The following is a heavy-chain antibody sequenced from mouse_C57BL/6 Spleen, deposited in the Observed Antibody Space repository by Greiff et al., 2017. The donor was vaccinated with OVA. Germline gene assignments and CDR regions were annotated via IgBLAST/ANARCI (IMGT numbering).Heavy chain of an antibody. J-gene: IGHJ3*01. CDR2: IYPGDGDT. CDR1: GYAFSSYW. V-gene: IGHV1-80*01. Sequence: VQVVESGAELVKPGASVKISCKASGYAFSSYWMNWVKQRPGKGLEWIGQIYPGDGDTNYNGKFKGKATLTADKSSSTAYMQLSSLTSEDSAVYFGARAYGYDEGSWFAYWGQGTLVTVSA. CDR3: ARAYGYDEGSWFAY. D-gene: IGHD2-2*01.